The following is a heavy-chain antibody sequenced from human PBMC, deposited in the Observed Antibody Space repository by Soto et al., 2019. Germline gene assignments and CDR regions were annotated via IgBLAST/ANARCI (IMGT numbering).Heavy chain of an antibody. CDR3: ARADPDASVGY. V-gene: IGHV3-23*01. Sequence: GGSLRLSCAASGFNFATYSMSWVRQAPGKGLEWVAGISDGVDRAYYGDSVKGRFTISRDTSKNMLYLHMNSLRAEDTAIYYCARADPDASVGYWGQGTLVTVSS. J-gene: IGHJ4*02. CDR2: ISDGVDRA. CDR1: GFNFATYS. D-gene: IGHD2-15*01.